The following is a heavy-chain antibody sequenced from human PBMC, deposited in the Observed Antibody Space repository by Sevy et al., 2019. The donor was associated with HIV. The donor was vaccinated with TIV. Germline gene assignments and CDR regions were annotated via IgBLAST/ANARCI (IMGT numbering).Heavy chain of an antibody. CDR1: GDSFSNYY. D-gene: IGHD3-10*01. V-gene: IGHV4-59*01. Sequence: SETLSLTCTVSGDSFSNYYWSWIRQSPGKGLEWIGYIYHNGSTNFNPSLKRRVTISVYTSKNQFSLKLNSVTAADTAVYYCARGKVLFDYWGQGTLVTVSS. J-gene: IGHJ4*02. CDR3: ARGKVLFDY. CDR2: IYHNGST.